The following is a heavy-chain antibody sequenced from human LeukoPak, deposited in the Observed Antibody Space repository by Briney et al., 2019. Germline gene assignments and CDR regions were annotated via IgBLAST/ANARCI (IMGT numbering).Heavy chain of an antibody. D-gene: IGHD3-10*01. J-gene: IGHJ3*02. V-gene: IGHV3-33*01. CDR1: GFTLSDYG. CDR3: ARDILPSGSRAFDI. Sequence: GGSLRLSCAVSGFTLSDYGIHWVRQAPGKGLEWVTITSSDGSIKYADSVKGRFTVSRDSSKNTVYLQMNSLRAEDTAVYYCARDILPSGSRAFDIWGQGTMVTVSS. CDR2: TSSDGSIK.